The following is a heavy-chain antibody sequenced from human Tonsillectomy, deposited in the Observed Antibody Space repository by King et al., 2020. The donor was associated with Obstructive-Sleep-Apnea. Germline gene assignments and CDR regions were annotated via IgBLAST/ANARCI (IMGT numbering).Heavy chain of an antibody. CDR1: GYIFSLYW. CDR2: IYPGDSDT. CDR3: ARRGGEYYGGLDV. D-gene: IGHD3-10*01. J-gene: IGHJ6*02. V-gene: IGHV5-51*01. Sequence: VQLVESGAEVKKPGDSLKISCKGSGYIFSLYWIGWVRQMPGQGLEWMGIIYPGDSDTRYSPSFQGQVTMSVDKSSNTAFLHWNTLKASDTAKYYCARRGGEYYGGLDVWGQGTAVTVSS.